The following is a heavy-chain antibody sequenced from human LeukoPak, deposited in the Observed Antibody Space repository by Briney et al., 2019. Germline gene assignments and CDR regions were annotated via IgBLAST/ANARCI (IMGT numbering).Heavy chain of an antibody. J-gene: IGHJ4*02. V-gene: IGHV4-4*07. Sequence: SETLSLTCTVSGGSISSYYWSWIRQPAGKGLEWIGRIYTSGSTNYNPSLKSRVTMSVDTSKNQFSLKLSSVTAADTAVYYCARDQVGGSYLPCYFDYWGQGTLVTVSS. CDR3: ARDQVGGSYLPCYFDY. CDR2: IYTSGST. CDR1: GGSISSYY. D-gene: IGHD1-26*01.